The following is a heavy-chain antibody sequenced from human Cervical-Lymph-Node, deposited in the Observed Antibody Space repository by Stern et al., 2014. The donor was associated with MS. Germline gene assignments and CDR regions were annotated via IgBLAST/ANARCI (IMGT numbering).Heavy chain of an antibody. V-gene: IGHV3-74*02. CDR1: GFTFSSYW. CDR3: SRGQSTIFGVANNWFDP. J-gene: IGHJ5*02. CDR2: INSDGSST. Sequence: EVQLVESGGGLVQPGGSLRLSCAASGFTFSSYWMHWVRQAPGKGLVGVSRINSDGSSTSYADSVKGRFTISRDNAKNTLYLLMNSLRAEDTAVYYCSRGQSTIFGVANNWFDPGGQGTLVTFSA. D-gene: IGHD3-3*01.